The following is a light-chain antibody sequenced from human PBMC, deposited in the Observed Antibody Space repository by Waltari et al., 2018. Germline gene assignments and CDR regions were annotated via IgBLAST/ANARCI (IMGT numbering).Light chain of an antibody. CDR2: YVS. V-gene: IGLV2-11*01. CDR1: SSDVGGYNY. J-gene: IGLJ2*01. CDR3: CSYAGSYTSL. Sequence: QSALTQPRSVSGSPGQSVTISCTGTSSDVGGYNYVSWYQQHPGKAPKLMIYYVSKRPSGVPDRFSGSKSGNTASLTISGLQAEDEADYYCCSYAGSYTSLFGGGTKLTVL.